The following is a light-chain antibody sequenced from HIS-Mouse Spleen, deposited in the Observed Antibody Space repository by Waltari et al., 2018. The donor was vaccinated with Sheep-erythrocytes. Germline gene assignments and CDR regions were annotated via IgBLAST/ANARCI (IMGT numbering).Light chain of an antibody. CDR2: EDS. V-gene: IGLV3-10*01. Sequence: SYELTQPPSVSVSPGQPARITCSGDALPKKTAYWYQQKSGPAPVLVSYEDSKRPSGIPERFSGSSSGTMATLTISGAQVEDEADYYCYSTDSSGNHRVFGTGTKVTVL. CDR1: ALPKKT. J-gene: IGLJ1*01. CDR3: YSTDSSGNHRV.